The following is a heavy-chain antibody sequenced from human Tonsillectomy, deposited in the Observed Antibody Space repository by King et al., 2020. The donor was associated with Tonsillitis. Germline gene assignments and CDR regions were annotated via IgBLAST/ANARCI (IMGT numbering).Heavy chain of an antibody. CDR1: GYTFSNYG. CDR3: AREGPEYYYDSSDYHSLFDY. J-gene: IGHJ4*02. D-gene: IGHD3-22*01. CDR2: ISVSNGNT. Sequence: VQLVQSGVEVKKPGASVKVACKASGYTFSNYGISWVRQAPGQGLEWMGWISVSNGNTKYAQKLQGRVTMTRDASTSTAYMELRSLRSDDTAVYYCAREGPEYYYDSSDYHSLFDYWGQGTLVTVSS. V-gene: IGHV1-18*04.